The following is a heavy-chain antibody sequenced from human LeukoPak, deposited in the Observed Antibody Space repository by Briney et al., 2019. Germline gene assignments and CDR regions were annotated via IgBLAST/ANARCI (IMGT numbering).Heavy chain of an antibody. Sequence: SQTLSLTCTVSGGSISSGSDYWSWIRQPAGKGLEWIGRIYTSGSTNYNPSLKSRVTISVDTSKNQFSLKLSSVAAADTAVYYCAREMALRLGELSYLLKFDPWGQGTLVTVSS. D-gene: IGHD3-16*02. CDR2: IYTSGST. CDR3: AREMALRLGELSYLLKFDP. CDR1: GGSISSGSDY. J-gene: IGHJ5*02. V-gene: IGHV4-61*02.